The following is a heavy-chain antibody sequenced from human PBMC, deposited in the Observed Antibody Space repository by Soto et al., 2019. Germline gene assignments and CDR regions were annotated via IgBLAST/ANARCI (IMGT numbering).Heavy chain of an antibody. CDR3: ATQAAWSGYGGFY. CDR1: GGTFSSYA. CDR2: TIPIFGTA. Sequence: QVQLVQSGAEVKKPGSSVKVSCKASGGTFSSYAISWVRQAPGQGLEWMGGTIPIFGTANYAQKFQGRVTITADESTCTAYMELSSLRYEDTAVYYCATQAAWSGYGGFYWGQGTLVTVSS. D-gene: IGHD3-3*01. V-gene: IGHV1-69*01. J-gene: IGHJ4*02.